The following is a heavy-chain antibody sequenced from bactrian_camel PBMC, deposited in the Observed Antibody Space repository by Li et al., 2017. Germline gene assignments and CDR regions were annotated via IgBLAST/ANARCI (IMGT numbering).Heavy chain of an antibody. CDR2: IDSDGT. CDR3: AADPPDYCNFPFSY. J-gene: IGHJ6*01. D-gene: IGHD3*01. V-gene: IGHV3S26*01. CDR1: LERGNSYC. Sequence: HVQLVESGGGSVQAGGSPRLSCEASLERGNSYCMFWFRQALGKEREGVARIDSDGTTYADSVKGRFTISQDNAKKSLFLQMNSLKPEDTAMYYCAADPPDYCNFPFSYWGQGTQVTVS.